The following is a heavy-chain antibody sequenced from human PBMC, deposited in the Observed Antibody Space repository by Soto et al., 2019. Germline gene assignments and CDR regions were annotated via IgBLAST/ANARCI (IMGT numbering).Heavy chain of an antibody. V-gene: IGHV4-34*01. Sequence: SETLSLTCAVYGGSFSGYYWSWIRQPPGKGLGWIGEINHSGSTNYNPSLKSRVTISVGTSKNQFSLKLSSVTAADTAVYYCAREPYDFWSGYYYYYGMDVWGQGTTVTVSS. CDR1: GGSFSGYY. J-gene: IGHJ6*02. D-gene: IGHD3-3*01. CDR2: INHSGST. CDR3: AREPYDFWSGYYYYYGMDV.